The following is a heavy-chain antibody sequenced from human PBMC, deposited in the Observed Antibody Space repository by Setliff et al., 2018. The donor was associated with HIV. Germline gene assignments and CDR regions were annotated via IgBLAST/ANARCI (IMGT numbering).Heavy chain of an antibody. J-gene: IGHJ4*02. CDR3: VKDAYSTGKPGIS. CDR1: GFTFISYA. V-gene: IGHV3-23*01. D-gene: IGHD2-8*02. CDR2: ISASGNSP. Sequence: GGSLRLSCAASGFTFISYAMSWVRQAPGKGLEWVSPISASGNSPYYVDSVKGRFTISRDNSKNTLYLQMNSLRVDDTAVYYCVKDAYSTGKPGISWGQGTQVTVSS.